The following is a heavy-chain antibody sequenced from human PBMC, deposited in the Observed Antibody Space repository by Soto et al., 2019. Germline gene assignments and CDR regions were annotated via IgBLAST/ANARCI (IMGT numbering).Heavy chain of an antibody. J-gene: IGHJ4*02. D-gene: IGHD2-15*01. CDR2: IYYSGST. CDR3: ARRGGWGYCSGGSCKTEYYFDY. Sequence: SETLSLTCTVSGGSISSSSYYWGWIRQPPGKGLEWIGSIYYSGSTYYNPSLKSRVTISVDTSKNQFSLKLSSVTAADTAVYYCARRGGWGYCSGGSCKTEYYFDYWGQGTLVTVSS. V-gene: IGHV4-39*01. CDR1: GGSISSSSYY.